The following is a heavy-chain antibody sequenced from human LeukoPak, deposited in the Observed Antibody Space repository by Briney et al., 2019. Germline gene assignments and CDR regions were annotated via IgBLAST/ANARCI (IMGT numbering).Heavy chain of an antibody. V-gene: IGHV4-61*02. J-gene: IGHJ5*02. CDR3: ARGFDP. CDR1: GGSITSGNYY. CDR2: IYASGNT. Sequence: SETLSLTCTVSGGSITSGNYYWSWIRQPAGKGLEWIGRIYASGNTNYSPSLKSRVIISVDTSKNQFSLRLSSVTAADTAVYYCARGFDPWGQGTLVTVSS.